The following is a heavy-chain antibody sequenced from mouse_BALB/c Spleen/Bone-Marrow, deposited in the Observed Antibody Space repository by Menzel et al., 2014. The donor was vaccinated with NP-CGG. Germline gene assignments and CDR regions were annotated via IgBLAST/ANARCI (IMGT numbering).Heavy chain of an antibody. CDR3: AKGGASGISFAFTMDT. J-gene: IGHJ4*01. Sequence: EVKVVESGGGLVQPGGSLKLSCAASGFIFSRYTMSWVRQTPEKRLEWVAYISNGGGNTYYPDTVKGRFTISRDNVKNSLCLQMRRLKCEDTRICFCAKGGASGISFAFTMDTRGQRASDIVSS. D-gene: IGHD1-1*02. CDR1: GFIFSRYT. V-gene: IGHV5-12-2*01. CDR2: ISNGGGNT.